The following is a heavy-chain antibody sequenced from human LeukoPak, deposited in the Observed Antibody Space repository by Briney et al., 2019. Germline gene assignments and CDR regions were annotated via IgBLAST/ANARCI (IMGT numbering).Heavy chain of an antibody. V-gene: IGHV3-23*01. Sequence: GGSLRLSCAASGFTFNSYAMYWVRQAPGKGLEWISGIFGSGGSAHYADSVKGRFTISRDNSKNTLYLQMNSLRAEDTAVYYCAKVSAGYSSGWYDRDAYYFDYWGQGTLVTVSS. CDR1: GFTFNSYA. CDR3: AKVSAGYSSGWYDRDAYYFDY. J-gene: IGHJ4*02. D-gene: IGHD6-19*01. CDR2: IFGSGGSA.